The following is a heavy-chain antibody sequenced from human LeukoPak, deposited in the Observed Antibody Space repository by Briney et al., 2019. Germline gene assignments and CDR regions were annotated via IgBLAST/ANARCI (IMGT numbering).Heavy chain of an antibody. V-gene: IGHV3-53*04. CDR3: ARGLYSSSWYWFDP. D-gene: IGHD6-13*01. Sequence: PGGSLGLSCAASGFTVSSNYMSWVRQAPGKGLERVSVIYSGGSTYYADSVKGRFTISRHNSKNTLYLQMNSLRAEDTAVNYCARGLYSSSWYWFDPWGQGTLVTVSS. CDR1: GFTVSSNY. J-gene: IGHJ5*02. CDR2: IYSGGST.